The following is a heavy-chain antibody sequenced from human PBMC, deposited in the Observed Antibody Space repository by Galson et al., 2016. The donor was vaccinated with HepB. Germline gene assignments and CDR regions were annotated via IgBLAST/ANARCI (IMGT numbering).Heavy chain of an antibody. D-gene: IGHD2-21*01. CDR2: MNQDGSER. Sequence: SLRLSCAASRFTLSTFWMSWVRQTPGKGLEWVANMNQDGSERNYVGSVKGRFAISRDNAKNSLYLQMSSLRVEDTAVYYCVPEPQETESYSDYWGQGTLVTVSS. CDR3: VPEPQETESYSDY. J-gene: IGHJ4*02. V-gene: IGHV3-7*01. CDR1: RFTLSTFW.